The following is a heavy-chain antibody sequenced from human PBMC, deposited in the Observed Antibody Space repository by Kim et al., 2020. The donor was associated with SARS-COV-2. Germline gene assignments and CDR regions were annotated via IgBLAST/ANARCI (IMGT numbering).Heavy chain of an antibody. CDR2: INAGNGNT. D-gene: IGHD5-12*01. V-gene: IGHV1-3*01. CDR1: GYTFTSYA. Sequence: ASVKVSCKASGYTFTSYAMHWVRQAPGQRLEWMGWINAGNGNTKYSQKFQGRVTITRDTSASTAYMELSSLRSEDTAVYYCARVQSKARYSGYDFDYYYGMDVWGQGTTVTVSS. J-gene: IGHJ6*02. CDR3: ARVQSKARYSGYDFDYYYGMDV.